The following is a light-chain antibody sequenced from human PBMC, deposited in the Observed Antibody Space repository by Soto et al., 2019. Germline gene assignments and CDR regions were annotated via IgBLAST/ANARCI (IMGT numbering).Light chain of an antibody. Sequence: QSALTQPASVSGSPGQSITISCTGTSSDVGSYNLVSWYQQHPGKAPKLMIYEVSKRPSGGSNRFSGSKSGNTASLTLSGLQAEDVADYYCCSYAGSSTYYVFGTGTQLTVL. J-gene: IGLJ1*01. V-gene: IGLV2-23*02. CDR2: EVS. CDR1: SSDVGSYNL. CDR3: CSYAGSSTYYV.